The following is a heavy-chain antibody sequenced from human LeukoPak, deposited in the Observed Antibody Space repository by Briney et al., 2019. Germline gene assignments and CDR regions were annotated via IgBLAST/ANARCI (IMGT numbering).Heavy chain of an antibody. V-gene: IGHV3-21*01. Sequence: KTGGSLRLSCAASGFTFSNAWMSWVRQAPGKGLEWVSSISTGSSYMKYSDSLKGRFTISRDNAKKSLYLQMNSLRAEDTAVYYCARDDSENYGLPFDCWGQGTLVTVSS. CDR1: GFTFSNAW. CDR2: ISTGSSYM. CDR3: ARDDSENYGLPFDC. J-gene: IGHJ4*02. D-gene: IGHD4-17*01.